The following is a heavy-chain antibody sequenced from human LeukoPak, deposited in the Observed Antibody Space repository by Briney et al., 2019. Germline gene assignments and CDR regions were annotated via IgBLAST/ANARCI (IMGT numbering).Heavy chain of an antibody. CDR3: ARDNYGDYSLPYYYYYMDV. Sequence: SQTLSLTCAISGDSVSSNSAAWNWIRQSPSRGLEWLGRTYYRSKWYNDYAVSVKSRITINPDTSKNQFSLQLNSVTPEDTAVYYCARDNYGDYSLPYYYYYMDVWGKGTTVTVSS. J-gene: IGHJ6*03. V-gene: IGHV6-1*01. CDR1: GDSVSSNSAA. D-gene: IGHD4-17*01. CDR2: TYYRSKWYN.